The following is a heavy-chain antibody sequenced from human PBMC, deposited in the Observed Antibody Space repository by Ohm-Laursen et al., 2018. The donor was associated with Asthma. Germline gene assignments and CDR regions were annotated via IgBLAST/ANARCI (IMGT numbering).Heavy chain of an antibody. CDR1: GFTFSSYG. V-gene: IGHV3-30*03. CDR2: ITSYGSWT. J-gene: IGHJ3*02. Sequence: RSLRLSCSASGFTFSSYGMHWVRQAPGKGLEWVSIITSYGSWTSYADSVKGRFTISRDNSKNTLYMQMNSLRAEDTAVYYCARRDFSGGDPSAAFDIWGQGKMVTVSS. D-gene: IGHD2-21*02. CDR3: ARRDFSGGDPSAAFDI.